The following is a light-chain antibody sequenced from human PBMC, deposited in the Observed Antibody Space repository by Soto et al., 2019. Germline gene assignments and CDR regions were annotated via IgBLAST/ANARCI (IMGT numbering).Light chain of an antibody. V-gene: IGKV3D-7*01. Sequence: EIVVTQSPGTLSLSPGERATLSCRASQSIDSNYLSWYQQKPGQAPRLIISGASTRATVTPARFSGSGSGTDFTLTISSLQPEDFAVYYCQQDYNLPFTFGQGTRLEIK. CDR3: QQDYNLPFT. CDR1: QSIDSNY. J-gene: IGKJ5*01. CDR2: GAS.